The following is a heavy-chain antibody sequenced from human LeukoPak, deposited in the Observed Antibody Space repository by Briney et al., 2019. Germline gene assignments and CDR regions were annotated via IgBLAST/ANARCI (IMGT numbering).Heavy chain of an antibody. D-gene: IGHD2-21*02. CDR3: ASSSYCGGDCYSPGH. CDR1: GFTFSSYA. Sequence: AGGSLRLSCADSGFTFSSYAMSWVRQAPGRGLEWLASIKQDGSEEYCVDSVKGRFTISRDNAKNSLYLQMNSLRAEDTAVYYCASSSYCGGDCYSPGHWGQGTLVTVSS. CDR2: IKQDGSEE. J-gene: IGHJ1*01. V-gene: IGHV3-7*01.